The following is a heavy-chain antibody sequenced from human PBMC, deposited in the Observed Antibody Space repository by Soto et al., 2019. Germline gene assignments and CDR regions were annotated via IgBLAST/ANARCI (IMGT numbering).Heavy chain of an antibody. D-gene: IGHD3-22*01. CDR1: GYTFTSYA. CDR3: ASYYYDSSGYGY. Sequence: QVQLVQSGAEVKKPGASVKVSCKASGYTFTSYAMHWVRQAPGQRLEWMGWINAGNGNTKYLQKFQRRVTITRDTSASTAYMELSSLRSEDTAVYYCASYYYDSSGYGYWGQGTLVTVSS. CDR2: INAGNGNT. J-gene: IGHJ4*02. V-gene: IGHV1-3*01.